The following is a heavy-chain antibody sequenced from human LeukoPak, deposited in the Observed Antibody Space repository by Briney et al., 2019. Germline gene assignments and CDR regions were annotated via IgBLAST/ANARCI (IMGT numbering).Heavy chain of an antibody. CDR3: ARDGKAKNDY. Sequence: TGGSLRLSCAASGFTFSRYAMQWVRQAPDKRLEYVSGMDDSGTHTFYADSVKGRFTMSRDNSRDTLYLQMRSLRPEDTAVYYWARDGKAKNDYWGQGTLVTVPT. V-gene: IGHV3-64*02. CDR1: GFTFSRYA. D-gene: IGHD1-26*01. J-gene: IGHJ4*02. CDR2: MDDSGTHT.